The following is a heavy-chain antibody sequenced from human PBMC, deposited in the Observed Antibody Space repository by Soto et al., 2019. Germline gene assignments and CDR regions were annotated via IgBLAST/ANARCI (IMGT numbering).Heavy chain of an antibody. J-gene: IGHJ3*02. CDR3: AKGVPDAFDI. CDR2: ISYDGSNK. Sequence: QVQLVESEGGVVQPGRSLRLSCAASGFTFSSYGMHWVRQAPGKGLEWVAVISYDGSNKYYADSVKGRFTISRDNSKNTLYLQMNSLRAEDTAVYYCAKGVPDAFDIWGQGTMVTVSS. CDR1: GFTFSSYG. V-gene: IGHV3-30*18. D-gene: IGHD1-1*01.